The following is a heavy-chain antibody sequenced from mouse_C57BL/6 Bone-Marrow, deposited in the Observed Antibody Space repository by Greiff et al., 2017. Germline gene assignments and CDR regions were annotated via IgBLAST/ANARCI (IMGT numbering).Heavy chain of an antibody. D-gene: IGHD1-1*01. V-gene: IGHV1-39*01. CDR1: GYSFPDYN. CDR2: INPNYGTT. J-gene: IGHJ3*01. CDR3: APHYYGSSYGFAY. Sequence: VQLQQSGPELVKPGASVKISCKASGYSFPDYNMNWVKQSNGKSLEWIGVINPNYGTTSYNQKFKGKATLTVDQASSTAYMQLNSLTSEDSAVYYCAPHYYGSSYGFAYWGQGTLVTVSA.